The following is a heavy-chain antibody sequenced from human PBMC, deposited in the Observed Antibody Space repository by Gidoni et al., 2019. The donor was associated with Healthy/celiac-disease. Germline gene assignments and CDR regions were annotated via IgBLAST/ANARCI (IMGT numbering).Heavy chain of an antibody. CDR1: GGTFSSYA. V-gene: IGHV1-69*01. CDR2: IIPIFGTA. D-gene: IGHD2-15*01. Sequence: QVQLVQSGAEVKKPGSSVKVSCKASGGTFSSYAISWVRQAPGQGLEWMGGIIPIFGTANYAQKFQGRVTITADESTSTAYMELSSLRSEDTAVYYCAREGQTVVRVYYYYGMDVWGQGTTVTVSS. J-gene: IGHJ6*02. CDR3: AREGQTVVRVYYYYGMDV.